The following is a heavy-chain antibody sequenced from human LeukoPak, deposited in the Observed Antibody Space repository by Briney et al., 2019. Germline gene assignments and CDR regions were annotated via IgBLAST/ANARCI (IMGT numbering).Heavy chain of an antibody. CDR3: ARGPISTDSSGWYFHDY. CDR1: GGSFSGYY. Sequence: SETLSLTCAVYGGSFSGYYWSWIRQPPGKGLEWIGEINHSGSTNYNPSLKSRVTISVDTSKNQFSLKLSSVTAADTAVYYCARGPISTDSSGWYFHDYWGQGTLVTVSS. V-gene: IGHV4-34*01. D-gene: IGHD6-19*01. CDR2: INHSGST. J-gene: IGHJ4*02.